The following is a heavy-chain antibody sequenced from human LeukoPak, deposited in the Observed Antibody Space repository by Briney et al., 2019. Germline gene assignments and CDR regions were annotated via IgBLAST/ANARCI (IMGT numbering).Heavy chain of an antibody. V-gene: IGHV4-4*07. D-gene: IGHD3-10*01. CDR3: AREGTSGGLNWLDP. J-gene: IGHJ5*02. Sequence: PSETLSLTCTVSGGSISSYYWSWIRQPAGKGLEWIGRIYTSGSTNYNPSLKSRVTMSVDTSKNQSSLRLSSVNAADTAVYFCAREGTSGGLNWLDPWGQGTLVTVSS. CDR2: IYTSGST. CDR1: GGSISSYY.